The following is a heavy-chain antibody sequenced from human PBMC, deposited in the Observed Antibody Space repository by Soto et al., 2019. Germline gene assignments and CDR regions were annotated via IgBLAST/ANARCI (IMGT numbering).Heavy chain of an antibody. Sequence: GASVKVSSKAPGGNFRSEAIRWGRQAPGHGLEWVGRVNPMFSTPHHAQKFPGRVTIIADETTTTVNMEMRGITYEDKGVYYCARAQFSDILTADDYGMDVWGQGTSVTVSS. CDR1: GGNFRSEA. V-gene: IGHV1-69*13. CDR3: ARAQFSDILTADDYGMDV. J-gene: IGHJ6*02. D-gene: IGHD3-9*01. CDR2: VNPMFSTP.